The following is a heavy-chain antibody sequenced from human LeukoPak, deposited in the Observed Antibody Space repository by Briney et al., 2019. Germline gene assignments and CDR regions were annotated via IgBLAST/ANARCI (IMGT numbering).Heavy chain of an antibody. V-gene: IGHV3-11*01. CDR1: GVTFSDYY. Sequence: GGSLRLSCAASGVTFSDYYMSWIRQAPGKGLDWVTSIRGSGGTIYYADSVKGRFTISRDSAKNSLYLEMSSLRVEDTAVYYCARGITSTWYYFDSWGQGTLVTVSS. J-gene: IGHJ4*02. CDR3: ARGITSTWYYFDS. D-gene: IGHD6-13*01. CDR2: IRGSGGTI.